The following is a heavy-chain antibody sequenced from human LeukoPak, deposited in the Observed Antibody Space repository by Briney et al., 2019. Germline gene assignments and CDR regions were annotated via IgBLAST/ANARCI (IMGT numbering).Heavy chain of an antibody. CDR3: ARDNHRSYYDFWSGYQNYYYYYGMDV. V-gene: IGHV3-53*01. Sequence: GGSLRLSCAASGFTVSSNYMSWVRQAPGKGLEWVSVIYSGGSTYYADSVKGRFTISRDNSKNTLYLQMNSLRAEDTAVYYCARDNHRSYYDFWSGYQNYYYYYGMDVWGQGTTVTVSS. CDR2: IYSGGST. J-gene: IGHJ6*02. D-gene: IGHD3-3*01. CDR1: GFTVSSNY.